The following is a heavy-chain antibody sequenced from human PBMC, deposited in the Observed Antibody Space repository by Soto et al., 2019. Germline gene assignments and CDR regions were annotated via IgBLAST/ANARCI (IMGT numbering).Heavy chain of an antibody. CDR3: ARLPGIAAAGTLYGMDV. Sequence: EVQLVESGGGLVQPGGSLRLSCAASGFTFSSYDMHWVRQATGKGLEWVSAIGTAGDTYYPGSVKGRFTISRENAKNSLYLQMNSLRAGDTAVYYCARLPGIAAAGTLYGMDVWGQGTTVTVSS. D-gene: IGHD6-13*01. J-gene: IGHJ6*02. CDR2: IGTAGDT. CDR1: GFTFSSYD. V-gene: IGHV3-13*01.